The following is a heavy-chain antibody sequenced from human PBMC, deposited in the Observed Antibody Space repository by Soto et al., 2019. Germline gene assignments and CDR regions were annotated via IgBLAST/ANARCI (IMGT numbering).Heavy chain of an antibody. V-gene: IGHV6-1*01. D-gene: IGHD3-9*01. CDR3: VRLVENSWLDH. CDR1: GDSVSSNSAV. CDR2: TYYRSQWHY. Sequence: SQTLSLTCAISGDSVSSNSAVWNWIRQSPSRGLEWLGRTYYRSQWHYEYAVFVQSRISIDPDTSKNHFSLQLNSVTPEDTAVYSCVRLVENSWLDHWGQGTLVTVS. J-gene: IGHJ4*02.